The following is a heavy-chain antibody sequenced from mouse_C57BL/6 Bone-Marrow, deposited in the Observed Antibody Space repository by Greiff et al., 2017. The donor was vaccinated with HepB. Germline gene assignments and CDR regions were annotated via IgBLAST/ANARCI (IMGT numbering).Heavy chain of an antibody. J-gene: IGHJ2*01. CDR2: IDPSDSET. V-gene: IGHV1-52*01. CDR3: ARSRTAQATGD. Sequence: QVQLQQPGAELVRPGSSVKLSCKASGYTFTSYGMHWVKQRPIQGLEWIGNIDPSDSETHYNQKFKDKTTLTVDKSSSTAYMQLSSLTSEDSAVYYCARSRTAQATGDWGQGTTLTVAT. CDR1: GYTFTSYG. D-gene: IGHD3-2*02.